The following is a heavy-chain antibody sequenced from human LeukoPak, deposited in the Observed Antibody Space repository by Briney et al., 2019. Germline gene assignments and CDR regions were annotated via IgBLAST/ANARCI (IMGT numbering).Heavy chain of an antibody. V-gene: IGHV3-49*04. D-gene: IGHD1-1*01. CDR3: TTRKLGRRGTTVDY. Sequence: GGSLRLSCTASGFTFGEYAMTWVRQAPGKGLEWVGFIRSKNYGETTDYAASAKGRFTISRDDSRRIAYLQMDSLKTEDTAVYFCTTRKLGRRGTTVDYWGQGTLVTVSS. J-gene: IGHJ4*02. CDR2: IRSKNYGETT. CDR1: GFTFGEYA.